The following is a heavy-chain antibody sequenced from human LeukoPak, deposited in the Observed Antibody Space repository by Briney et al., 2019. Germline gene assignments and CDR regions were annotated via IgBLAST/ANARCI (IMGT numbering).Heavy chain of an antibody. J-gene: IGHJ3*02. Sequence: GGSLRLSCTASEFTFSSYWMSWVRQDPGKGLEWVANIKQDGSEKYYVDSVKGRFTISRDNAKNSLYLQMNSLRAEDTAVYYCARGSSSQYLDAFVIWGQGTMVTVSS. CDR1: EFTFSSYW. V-gene: IGHV3-7*01. CDR2: IKQDGSEK. CDR3: ARGSSSQYLDAFVI. D-gene: IGHD6-13*01.